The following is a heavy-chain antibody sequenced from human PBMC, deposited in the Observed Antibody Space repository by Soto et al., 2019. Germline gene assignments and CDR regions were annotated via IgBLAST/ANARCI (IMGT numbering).Heavy chain of an antibody. J-gene: IGHJ2*01. V-gene: IGHV3-15*07. CDR2: IKSKTDGGTT. CDR3: TTQYSSGWDYWYFDL. Sequence: EVQLVESGGGLVKPGGSLRLSCAASGFTFSNAWMNWVRQAPGKGLEWVGRIKSKTDGGTTDYAAPVKGRFTISRDDSKNTLYLQMNSLKTADTAVYYCTTQYSSGWDYWYFDLWGRGTLVTVSS. D-gene: IGHD6-19*01. CDR1: GFTFSNAW.